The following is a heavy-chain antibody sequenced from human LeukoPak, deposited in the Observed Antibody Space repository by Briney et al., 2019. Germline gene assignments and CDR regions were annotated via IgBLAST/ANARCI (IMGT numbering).Heavy chain of an antibody. J-gene: IGHJ6*03. CDR2: ISSNGGST. CDR3: ARRAVGNSYYSYMDV. V-gene: IGHV3-64*01. D-gene: IGHD6-19*01. CDR1: GFTFSSYA. Sequence: GGSLRLSGAASGFTFSSYAMHWVRQAPGKGLEYVSAISSNGGSTYYANSVKGRFTISRDNSKNTLYLQMGSLRSEDTAVYYCARRAVGNSYYSYMDVWGKGTTVTVSS.